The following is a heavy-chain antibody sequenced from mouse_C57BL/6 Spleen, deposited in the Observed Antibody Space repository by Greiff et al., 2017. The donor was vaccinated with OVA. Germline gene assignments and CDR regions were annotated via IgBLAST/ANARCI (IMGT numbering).Heavy chain of an antibody. J-gene: IGHJ4*01. CDR1: GFSLTSYG. CDR2: IWRGGST. D-gene: IGHD1-1*01. CDR3: AKNDYYYEDAMDY. Sequence: QVQLQQSGPGLVQPSQSLSITCTVSGFSLTSYGVHWVRQSPGKGLEWLGGIWRGGSTDYNAAFMSRLSITKDNSKSQVFFKMNSLQADDTAIYYCAKNDYYYEDAMDYWGQGTSVTVSS. V-gene: IGHV2-5*01.